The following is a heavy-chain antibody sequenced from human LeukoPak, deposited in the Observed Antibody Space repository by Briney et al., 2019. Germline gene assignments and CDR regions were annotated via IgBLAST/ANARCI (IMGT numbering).Heavy chain of an antibody. CDR3: ARSSEYGDPFNY. V-gene: IGHV4-39*01. CDR2: IYYSGST. Sequence: SETLSLTCTVSGASISRSDCFWGWIRQPPGKGLEWIGSIYYSGSTYYSPSLKGRVTISVDTSRNQFSLKLNSVTAADTAVYYCARSSEYGDPFNYWGQGTLVTVSS. J-gene: IGHJ4*02. D-gene: IGHD4-17*01. CDR1: GASISRSDCF.